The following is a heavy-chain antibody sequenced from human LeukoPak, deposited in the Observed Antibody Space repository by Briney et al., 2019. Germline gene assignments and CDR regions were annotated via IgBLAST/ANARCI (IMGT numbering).Heavy chain of an antibody. CDR2: ISGSGAST. D-gene: IGHD1-26*01. Sequence: GGSLRLSCLTSGFTLSTNAMSWVRQAPGKGLEWISGISGSGASTYYADSVKGRFTISRDDSRNTLYLQMNSLRGDDTAVYYCAEDVGKWESLHFFDYWGQGTLVTVSS. V-gene: IGHV3-23*01. CDR3: AEDVGKWESLHFFDY. CDR1: GFTLSTNA. J-gene: IGHJ4*02.